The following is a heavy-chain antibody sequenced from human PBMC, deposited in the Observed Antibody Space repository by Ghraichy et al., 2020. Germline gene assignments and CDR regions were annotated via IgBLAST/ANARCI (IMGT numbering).Heavy chain of an antibody. J-gene: IGHJ6*02. Sequence: ASVKVSCKASGYTFTGYYMHWVRQAPGQGLEWMGWINPNSGGTNYAQKFQGWVTMTRDTSISTAYMELSRLRSDDTAVYYCAKGRGLYYYGMDVWGQGTTVTVSS. CDR2: INPNSGGT. CDR3: AKGRGLYYYGMDV. CDR1: GYTFTGYY. V-gene: IGHV1-2*04.